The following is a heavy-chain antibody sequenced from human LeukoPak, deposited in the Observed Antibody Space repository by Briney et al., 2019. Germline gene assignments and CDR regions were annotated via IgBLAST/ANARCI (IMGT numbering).Heavy chain of an antibody. CDR1: GGTFSSYA. CDR3: ARASSGYSFDY. CDR2: IIPILGIA. J-gene: IGHJ4*02. D-gene: IGHD3-22*01. V-gene: IGHV1-69*04. Sequence: ASVKVSCKASGGTFSSYAISWVRQAPRQGLEWMARIIPILGIANYAQKFQGRVTITADKSTSTAYMELSSLRSEDTAVYYCARASSGYSFDYWGQGTLVTVSS.